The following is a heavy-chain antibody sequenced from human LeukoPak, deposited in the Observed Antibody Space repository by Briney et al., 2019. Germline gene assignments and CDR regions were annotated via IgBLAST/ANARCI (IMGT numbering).Heavy chain of an antibody. D-gene: IGHD6-13*01. J-gene: IGHJ4*02. Sequence: SETLSLTCTVSGGSISSSSYYWGWIRQPPGKGLEWIGSIYYSGSTYYNPSLKSRVTMSVDTSKNQFSLKLSSVTAADTAVYYCARVRGSSWYWDYWGQGTLVTVSS. V-gene: IGHV4-39*07. CDR1: GGSISSSSYY. CDR3: ARVRGSSWYWDY. CDR2: IYYSGST.